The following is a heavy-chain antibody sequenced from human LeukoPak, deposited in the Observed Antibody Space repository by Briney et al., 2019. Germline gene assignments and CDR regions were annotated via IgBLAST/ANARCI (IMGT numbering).Heavy chain of an antibody. D-gene: IGHD6-13*01. CDR1: GFSFRNYW. CDR2: IKNDGTTT. CDR3: VRDNPRQQGFAY. J-gene: IGHJ4*02. V-gene: IGHV3-74*01. Sequence: PGGSLRLSRAASGFSFRNYWMHWVRQPPVKGLVWVSRIKNDGTTTKYADSVKGRFTISRDNAKNSLYLQMNSLRAEDTAVYYCVRDNPRQQGFAYWGQGTLVTVSS.